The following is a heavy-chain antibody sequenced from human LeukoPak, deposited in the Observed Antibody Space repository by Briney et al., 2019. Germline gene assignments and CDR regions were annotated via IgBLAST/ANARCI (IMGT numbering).Heavy chain of an antibody. J-gene: IGHJ3*02. CDR2: ICYDGTYK. D-gene: IGHD3-10*01. V-gene: IGHV3-33*01. CDR3: ARDITMIRGVTLDPEVFDI. CDR1: GFIFIRCG. Sequence: PGRSLSLLCAACGFIFIRCGMLGLRQAPGKGLEWVAFICYDGTYKSYADSVKGRFTISRDNSRETLYLQMNSLRAEDTAVFYCARDITMIRGVTLDPEVFDIWGQGTMVTVSS.